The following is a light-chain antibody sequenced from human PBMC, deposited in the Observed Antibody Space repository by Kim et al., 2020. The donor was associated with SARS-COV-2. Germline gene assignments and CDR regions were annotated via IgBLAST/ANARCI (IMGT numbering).Light chain of an antibody. CDR1: KIGTKS. J-gene: IGLJ2*01. Sequence: APGKKARITCGGNKIGTKSVHWYQQKPGQAPVLVIYYDSDRPSGIPERFSGSNSGNTATLTISRVEAGDEADYYCQVWDSGTDHLVFGGGTQLTVL. V-gene: IGLV3-21*04. CDR2: YDS. CDR3: QVWDSGTDHLV.